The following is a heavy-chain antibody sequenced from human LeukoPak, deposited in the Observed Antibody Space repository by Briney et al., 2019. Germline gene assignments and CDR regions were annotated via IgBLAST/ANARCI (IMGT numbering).Heavy chain of an antibody. CDR1: GGAISSYY. J-gene: IGHJ4*01. Sequence: TSETLSLTCTVSGGAISSYYWSGIRQPPGKGLEWIGDIYYSGSTNYNPSLKSLVTISVYTSKNQSSLKLSSVTAADTAVYYCASGGDSSRYYYPHLDYWGTRTLVTASS. CDR2: IYYSGST. D-gene: IGHD3-22*01. V-gene: IGHV4-59*01. CDR3: ASGGDSSRYYYPHLDY.